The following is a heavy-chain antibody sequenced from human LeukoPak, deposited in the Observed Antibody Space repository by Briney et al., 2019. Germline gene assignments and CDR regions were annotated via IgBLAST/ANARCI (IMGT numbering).Heavy chain of an antibody. CDR2: ISRSGRTI. Sequence: AGGSLRLSCAASGFTFSGYEMNWVRQAPGKGLEWVSYISRSGRTIYDADSVKGRFTISRDNAKNSLYLQMNSLRAEDTAVYYCARVYSGSWYFDLWGRGTLVTVSS. CDR3: ARVYSGSWYFDL. CDR1: GFTFSGYE. D-gene: IGHD5-12*01. V-gene: IGHV3-48*03. J-gene: IGHJ2*01.